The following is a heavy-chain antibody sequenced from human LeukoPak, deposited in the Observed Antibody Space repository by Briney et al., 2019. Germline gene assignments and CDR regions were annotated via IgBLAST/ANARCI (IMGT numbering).Heavy chain of an antibody. J-gene: IGHJ4*02. CDR3: TKDIGYTSGQGLDY. Sequence: GGSLRLSCAASGFIFDDYAMHWVRQAPGKGLEWVSGISWNSGRTDYADSVKGRFTISRDNAKNSLYLQMNSLRSEDMALYYCTKDIGYTSGQGLDYCGQGTLVTVSS. CDR2: ISWNSGRT. V-gene: IGHV3-9*03. D-gene: IGHD6-19*01. CDR1: GFIFDDYA.